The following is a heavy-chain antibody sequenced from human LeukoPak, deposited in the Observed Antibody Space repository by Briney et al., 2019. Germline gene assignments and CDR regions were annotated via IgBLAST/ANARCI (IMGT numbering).Heavy chain of an antibody. CDR3: AEDAQRGFDYSNSLEN. CDR1: RFTFSHYG. V-gene: IGHV3-33*01. D-gene: IGHD4-11*01. Sequence: GGSLRLSCAASRFTFSHYGMHWVRQAPGKGLEWVAVIWNDGSNKYYADSVKGRFTVSRDNSQNRLYLQMNSLRPEDTAVYYCAEDAQRGFDYSNSLENWGQGTLVTVSS. J-gene: IGHJ4*02. CDR2: IWNDGSNK.